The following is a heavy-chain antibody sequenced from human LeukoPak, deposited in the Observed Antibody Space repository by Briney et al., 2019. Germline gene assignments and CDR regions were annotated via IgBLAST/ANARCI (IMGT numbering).Heavy chain of an antibody. CDR3: ARAPTTSTPADY. J-gene: IGHJ4*02. D-gene: IGHD1-1*01. V-gene: IGHV3-48*02. Sequence: GGSLRLSCTASGFTFSSYSMNWVRQAPGKGLEWVSYISSSSSTIYFADPVKGRFTISRDNAKNSLYLQKNSLRDEDTAGYYCARAPTTSTPADYWGQGTLVTVSS. CDR2: ISSSSSTI. CDR1: GFTFSSYS.